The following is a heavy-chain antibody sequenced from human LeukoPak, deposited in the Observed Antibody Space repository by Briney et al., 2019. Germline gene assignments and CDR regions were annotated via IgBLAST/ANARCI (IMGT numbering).Heavy chain of an antibody. J-gene: IGHJ5*02. D-gene: IGHD6-19*01. V-gene: IGHV3-23*01. CDR3: AKGRDSGWYAWFDP. CDR1: GFTFSIFA. CDR2: ITGSGAT. Sequence: PGGSLRLSCAASGFTFSIFAMSWVRQAPGKGLEWVSTITGSGATYYADSVKGRFTISRDNSKNMLYLQMNSLRAEDTALYSCAKGRDSGWYAWFDPWGQGTLVTVSS.